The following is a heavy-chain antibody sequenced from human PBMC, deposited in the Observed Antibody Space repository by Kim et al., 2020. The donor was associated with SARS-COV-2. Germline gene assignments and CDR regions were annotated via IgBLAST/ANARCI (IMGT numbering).Heavy chain of an antibody. J-gene: IGHJ4*02. D-gene: IGHD6-13*01. CDR3: ARDSNWSFDY. CDR1: GFTFSIST. Sequence: GGSLRLSCAASGFTFSISTMNWVRQAPGKGLEWVSHIRERSNDIYYADYVKGRFTISRDNAKNSLYLQMNSLRDEDTAVYYCARDSNWSFDYWRQGTLVTVSS. V-gene: IGHV3-48*02. CDR2: IRERSNDI.